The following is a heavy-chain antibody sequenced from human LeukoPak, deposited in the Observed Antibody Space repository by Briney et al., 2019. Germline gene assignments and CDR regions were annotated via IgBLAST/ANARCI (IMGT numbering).Heavy chain of an antibody. D-gene: IGHD5-12*01. V-gene: IGHV3-21*01. Sequence: AGGSLRLSCAASGFTFSSYSMNWVRQAPGKGLELVSSISSSSSYIYYADSVKGRFTISRDNAKNSLYLQMNSLRAEDTAVYYCARPGYSGYYNYWGQGTLVTVSS. CDR1: GFTFSSYS. J-gene: IGHJ4*02. CDR3: ARPGYSGYYNY. CDR2: ISSSSSYI.